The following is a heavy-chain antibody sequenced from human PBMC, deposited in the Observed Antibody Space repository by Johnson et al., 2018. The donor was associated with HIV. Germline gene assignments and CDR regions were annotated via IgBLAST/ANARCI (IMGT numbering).Heavy chain of an antibody. CDR1: GFTFSSYV. CDR3: AREAGDRFVGFDAFDI. D-gene: IGHD7-27*01. J-gene: IGHJ3*02. Sequence: VQLMESGGGVVQPGRSLRLSCAASGFTFSSYVMHWVRQAPGKGLEWVAIIPYVGTNKYYADSLKGLFTISRDNSKNTLYLQMNSLRAEDTAVYYCAREAGDRFVGFDAFDIWGQGTMVTVSS. V-gene: IGHV3-30*14. CDR2: IPYVGTNK.